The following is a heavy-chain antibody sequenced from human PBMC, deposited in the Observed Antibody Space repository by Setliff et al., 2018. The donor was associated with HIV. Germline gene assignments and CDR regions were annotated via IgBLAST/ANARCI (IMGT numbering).Heavy chain of an antibody. CDR2: VDPEDSET. V-gene: IGHV1-69-2*01. Sequence: ASVTVSCKASGYTFTDYYMHWVQQAPGKGLEWMGRVDPEDSETIYAEKFQGRVTITADTSTDTAYMELSSLRSEDTAVYYCAKGTYYYDSSGSDYWGQGTLVTVSS. CDR1: GYTFTDYY. D-gene: IGHD3-22*01. J-gene: IGHJ4*02. CDR3: AKGTYYYDSSGSDY.